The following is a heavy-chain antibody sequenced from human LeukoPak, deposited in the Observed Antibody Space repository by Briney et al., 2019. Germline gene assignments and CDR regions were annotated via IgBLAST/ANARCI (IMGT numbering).Heavy chain of an antibody. CDR1: GGSISSSNW. Sequence: PSETLSLTCAVSGGSISSSNWWSWVRQPPGKGLEWIGEIYHSGSTNYNPSLKSRVTISVDKSKNQFSLKLRSVTAADTAVYYCARVTGYTIEDYFDYWGQGTLVTVSS. CDR3: ARVTGYTIEDYFDY. J-gene: IGHJ4*02. D-gene: IGHD3-9*01. V-gene: IGHV4-4*02. CDR2: IYHSGST.